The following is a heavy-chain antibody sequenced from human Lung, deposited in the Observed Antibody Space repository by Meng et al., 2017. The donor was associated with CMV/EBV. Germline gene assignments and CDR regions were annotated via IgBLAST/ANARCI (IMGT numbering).Heavy chain of an antibody. D-gene: IGHD3-10*01. Sequence: GSLRLSCTVSGGSIRSSTYYWGWIRQPPGKGLEWIGSIYYSGSTHYNPSLESRVTMSVDASKNQFSLKLSSVTAADTAVYYCARDVEYYGSGSDFWGQGTLVXVSS. CDR3: ARDVEYYGSGSDF. V-gene: IGHV4-39*07. CDR1: GGSIRSSTYY. CDR2: IYYSGST. J-gene: IGHJ4*02.